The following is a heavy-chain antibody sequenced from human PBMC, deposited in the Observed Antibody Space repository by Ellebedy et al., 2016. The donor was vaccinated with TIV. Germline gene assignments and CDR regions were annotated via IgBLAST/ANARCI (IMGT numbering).Heavy chain of an antibody. CDR1: GFTFGDYA. J-gene: IGHJ6*02. D-gene: IGHD1-14*01. CDR3: TRDLPGGGMDV. V-gene: IGHV3-49*03. Sequence: PGGSLRLSCTASGFTFGDYAMSWFRQAPGKGLEWVAFIRSKAYGGTTEYVASVKGRFTISRDDSNSIAYLQMNSLKTEDTAVYYCTRDLPGGGMDVWGQGTTVIVSS. CDR2: IRSKAYGGTT.